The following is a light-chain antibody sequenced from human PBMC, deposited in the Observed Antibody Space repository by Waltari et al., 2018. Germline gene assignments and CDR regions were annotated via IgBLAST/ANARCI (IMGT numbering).Light chain of an antibody. CDR1: KLGDKY. CDR2: QDS. J-gene: IGLJ2*01. Sequence: SYELTQPPSVSVSPGQTASITCSGDKLGDKYACWYQQKPGQSPVLVIYQDSKRPSGIPVRFSGSNSGNTAPLTISGTQAMDEADYYCQAWDSSLVVFGGGTKLTVL. V-gene: IGLV3-1*01. CDR3: QAWDSSLVV.